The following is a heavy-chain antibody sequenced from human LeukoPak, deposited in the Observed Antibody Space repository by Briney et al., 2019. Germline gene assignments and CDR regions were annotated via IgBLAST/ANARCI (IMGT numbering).Heavy chain of an antibody. D-gene: IGHD1-26*01. CDR3: ARANIVGATLDY. J-gene: IGHJ4*02. CDR1: GGSISSYY. CDR2: IYYSGST. Sequence: SETLSLTCTVSGGSISSYYWSWIRQPPGKGLEWIGYIYYSGSTNYNPSLKSRVTISVDTSKNQFSLKLSSVTAADTAVHYCARANIVGATLDYWGQGTLVTVSS. V-gene: IGHV4-59*01.